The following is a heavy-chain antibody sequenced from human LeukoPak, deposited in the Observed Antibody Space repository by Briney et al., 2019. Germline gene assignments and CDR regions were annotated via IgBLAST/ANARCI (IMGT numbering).Heavy chain of an antibody. CDR2: MYTTGST. CDR1: GGSISSYY. V-gene: IGHV4-4*07. D-gene: IGHD2-2*01. Sequence: PSETLSLTCTVSGGSISSYYWSWIRQPAGKGLEWIGRMYTTGSTNYNPSLKSRVTMSVDTSKNQFSLKLSSVTTADTAVYYCARAACSSASCPFDYWGQGTLVTVSS. CDR3: ARAACSSASCPFDY. J-gene: IGHJ4*02.